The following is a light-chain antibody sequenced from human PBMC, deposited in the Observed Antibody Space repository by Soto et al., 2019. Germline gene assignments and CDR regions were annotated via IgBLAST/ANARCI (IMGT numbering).Light chain of an antibody. CDR2: DVS. CDR1: SSDVGGYNY. Sequence: QSALTQPASVSGSPGQSITISCTGTSSDVGGYNYVSWYQHHPGKAPKLMIYDVSNRPSGFSNRFSGSKSGNTASLIISGLQAEDEADYYCSSYTSSSTLSTYVFGTGTKVTVL. CDR3: SSYTSSSTLSTYV. J-gene: IGLJ1*01. V-gene: IGLV2-14*03.